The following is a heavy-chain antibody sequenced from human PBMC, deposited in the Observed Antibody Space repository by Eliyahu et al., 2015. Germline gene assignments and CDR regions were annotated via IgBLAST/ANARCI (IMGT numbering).Heavy chain of an antibody. CDR3: AREFDGYFDY. CDR2: IRSSSDYI. Sequence: ALVKPGGSLRLSCAASGFAFSSYTMNWVRQAPGKGLEWVSSIRSSSDYISYADSLKGRFTISRDNAKNSLFLQINSLRAEDTALYYCAREFDGYFDYWGQGTLVTVSS. CDR1: GFAFSSYT. V-gene: IGHV3-21*01. J-gene: IGHJ4*02. D-gene: IGHD3-10*01.